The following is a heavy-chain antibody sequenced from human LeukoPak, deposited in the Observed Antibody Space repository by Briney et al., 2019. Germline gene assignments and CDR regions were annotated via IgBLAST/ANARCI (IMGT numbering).Heavy chain of an antibody. Sequence: ASVKVSCKASGYTFTSYDINWVRQATGQGLEWMGWMNPNSGITGYAQKFQGRVTMTRNTSISTAYMELSSLRSEDTAVYYCARVPSYYYDSSGYYDYWGQGTLITVPS. J-gene: IGHJ4*02. V-gene: IGHV1-8*01. CDR2: MNPNSGIT. CDR3: ARVPSYYYDSSGYYDY. D-gene: IGHD3-22*01. CDR1: GYTFTSYD.